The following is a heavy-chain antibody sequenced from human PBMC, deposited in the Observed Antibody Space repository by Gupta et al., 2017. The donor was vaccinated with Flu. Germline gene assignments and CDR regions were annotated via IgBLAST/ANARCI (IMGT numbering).Heavy chain of an antibody. J-gene: IGHJ6*02. D-gene: IGHD2-15*01. CDR1: GYTFTGYS. V-gene: IGHV1-2*04. CDR3: AREEDCSGGTCSNYYFHGMDV. CDR2: INPNSGDT. Sequence: QVQLVQSGAEVKKLGASVKVSCKASGYTFTGYSMHWVRQAPGQGLEWVGWINPNSGDTNYAQKFQGWVTMTRDTSISTAYMELTRLRSDDSAVYYCAREEDCSGGTCSNYYFHGMDVWGQGTTVTVSS.